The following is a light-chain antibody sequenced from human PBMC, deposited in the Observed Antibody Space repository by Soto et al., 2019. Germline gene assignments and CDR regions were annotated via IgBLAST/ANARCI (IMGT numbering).Light chain of an antibody. Sequence: AIQLTQSPSSLSASVGDRVSITCRASQGIGSALAWYQLKPGAAPALLIYDASTLESGVPSRFSGSRSEAEFTLDSSSLQPEDFATYYCQNFRSSAISFGGGTKVEIK. V-gene: IGKV1-13*02. CDR1: QGIGSA. CDR3: QNFRSSAIS. J-gene: IGKJ4*01. CDR2: DAS.